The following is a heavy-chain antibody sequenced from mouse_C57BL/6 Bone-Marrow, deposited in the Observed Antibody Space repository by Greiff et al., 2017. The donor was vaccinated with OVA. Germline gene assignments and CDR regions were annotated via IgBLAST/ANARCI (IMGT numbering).Heavy chain of an antibody. Sequence: EVQVVESGGGLVQPKGSLKLSCAASGFSFNTYAMNWVRQAPGKGLEWVARIRSKSNNYATYYADSVKDRFTISRDDSESMLYLQMNNLKTEDTAMYYCVSRSYAMDYWGQGTSVTVSS. J-gene: IGHJ4*01. CDR1: GFSFNTYA. CDR2: IRSKSNNYAT. V-gene: IGHV10-1*01. CDR3: VSRSYAMDY.